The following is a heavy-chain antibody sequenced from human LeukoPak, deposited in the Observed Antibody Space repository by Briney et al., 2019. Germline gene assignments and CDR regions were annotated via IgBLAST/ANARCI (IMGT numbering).Heavy chain of an antibody. CDR2: IIPILGIA. Sequence: SVKVPCKASGGTFSSYAISWVRQAPGQGLEWMGRIIPILGIANYAQKFQGRVTITADKSTSTAYMELSSLRSEDTAVYYCARGFSVQLWLDYWGQGTLVTVSS. J-gene: IGHJ4*02. CDR1: GGTFSSYA. CDR3: ARGFSVQLWLDY. V-gene: IGHV1-69*04. D-gene: IGHD5-18*01.